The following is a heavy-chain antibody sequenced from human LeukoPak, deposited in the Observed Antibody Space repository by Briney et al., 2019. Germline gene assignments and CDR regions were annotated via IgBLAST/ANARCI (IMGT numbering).Heavy chain of an antibody. Sequence: ASVKVSCKASGYTSTSYGFNWVRQAPGQGLEWMGWISAYNGNTNYAQKFQGRVTMTTDTSTSTAYMELRSLRYEDTAVYYCAREMARGDAFDIWGQGTMVTVSS. CDR3: AREMARGDAFDI. CDR2: ISAYNGNT. D-gene: IGHD5-24*01. V-gene: IGHV1-18*01. J-gene: IGHJ3*02. CDR1: GYTSTSYG.